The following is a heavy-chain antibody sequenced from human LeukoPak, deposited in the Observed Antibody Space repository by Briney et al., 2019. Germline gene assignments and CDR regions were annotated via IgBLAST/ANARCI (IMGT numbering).Heavy chain of an antibody. J-gene: IGHJ4*02. CDR3: ARVLSGTTALDY. CDR1: GYTFTIYG. Sequence: ASVTVSCKASGYTFTIYGISWVRQAPGQGLEWMGWISVYNVNTNYAQKFQGRVTMTTDTSTSTAYMDLRSLRSDDTAVYYCARVLSGTTALDYWGQGTLVTVSS. CDR2: ISVYNVNT. D-gene: IGHD1-20*01. V-gene: IGHV1-18*01.